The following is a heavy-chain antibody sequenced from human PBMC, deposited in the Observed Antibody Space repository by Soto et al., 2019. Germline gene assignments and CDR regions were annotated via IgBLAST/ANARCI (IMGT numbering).Heavy chain of an antibody. Sequence: VASVKVTCKASGGTLSSYAISWVRQAPGQGLEWMGGIIPIFGTANYAQKFQGRVTITADKSTSTAYMELSSLRSEDTAVYYCARGGSGIAVAWFDPWGQGTLVTVSS. CDR2: IIPIFGTA. CDR1: GGTLSSYA. V-gene: IGHV1-69*06. CDR3: ARGGSGIAVAWFDP. D-gene: IGHD6-19*01. J-gene: IGHJ5*02.